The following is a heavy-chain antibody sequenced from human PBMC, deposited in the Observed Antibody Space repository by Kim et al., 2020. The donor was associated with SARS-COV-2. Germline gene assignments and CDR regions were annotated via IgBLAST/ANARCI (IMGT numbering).Heavy chain of an antibody. D-gene: IGHD3-3*01. Sequence: YNPSLKSRVTISVDTSKNQFSLTLSSVTAADTAVYYCARIYDFWSGYLDYWGQGTLVTVSS. CDR3: ARIYDFWSGYLDY. J-gene: IGHJ4*02. V-gene: IGHV4-59*01.